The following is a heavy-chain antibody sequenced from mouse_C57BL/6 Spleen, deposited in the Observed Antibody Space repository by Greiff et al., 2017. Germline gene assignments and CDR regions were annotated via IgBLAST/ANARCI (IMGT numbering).Heavy chain of an antibody. CDR2: IDPSDSYT. J-gene: IGHJ4*01. D-gene: IGHD2-5*01. V-gene: IGHV1-69*01. CDR1: GYTFTSYW. CDR3: ERHSNYAMDY. Sequence: QVHVKQPGAELVMPGASVKLSCKASGYTFTSYWMHWVKQRPGQGLEWIGEIDPSDSYTNYNQKFKGKSTLTVDKSSSTAYMHLRSLTSEDSAVYYCERHSNYAMDYWGQGTSVTVSS.